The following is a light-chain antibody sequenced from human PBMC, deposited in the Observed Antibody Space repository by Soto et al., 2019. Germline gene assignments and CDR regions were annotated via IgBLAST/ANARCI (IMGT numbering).Light chain of an antibody. V-gene: IGKV1-39*01. CDR3: QQSDSTSFT. CDR1: HNISNY. CDR2: TAS. J-gene: IGKJ3*01. Sequence: DIQMTQSPSALSASVGDRVTITCRASHNISNYLNWSNQKPGKAPKLLIYTASNLKSGVPSRFSGSGAGTDFTLPITSLQHEDFSTDYCQQSDSTSFTFGYGTSVDIK.